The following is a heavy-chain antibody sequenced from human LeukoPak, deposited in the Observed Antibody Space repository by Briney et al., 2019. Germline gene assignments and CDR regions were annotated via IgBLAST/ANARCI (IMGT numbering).Heavy chain of an antibody. CDR3: ASEDTAMKTFDY. V-gene: IGHV4-4*07. J-gene: IGHJ4*02. D-gene: IGHD5-18*01. Sequence: PSETLSLTCTVSGGSISSYYWSWIRQPAGKGLEWIGRIYTSGSTNYNPSLRSRVTMSVDPSKNQFSLKLSSVTAADTAVYYCASEDTAMKTFDYWGRGTLVTVSS. CDR1: GGSISSYY. CDR2: IYTSGST.